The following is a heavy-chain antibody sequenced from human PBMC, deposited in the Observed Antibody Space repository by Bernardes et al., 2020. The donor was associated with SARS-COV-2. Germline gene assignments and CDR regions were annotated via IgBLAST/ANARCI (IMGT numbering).Heavy chain of an antibody. D-gene: IGHD6-19*01. CDR1: GFTFSSYS. CDR3: ARIDEVTGRDY. J-gene: IGHJ4*02. CDR2: ISSSIDFT. V-gene: IGHV3-21*05. Sequence: GGSLRLSCVASGFTFSSYSMNWVRQAPGKGLEWVSYISSSIDFTRYADSVKGRFTISRDNAKNLLYLQMNSLRAEDTAVYYCARIDEVTGRDYWGQGTLVTVSS.